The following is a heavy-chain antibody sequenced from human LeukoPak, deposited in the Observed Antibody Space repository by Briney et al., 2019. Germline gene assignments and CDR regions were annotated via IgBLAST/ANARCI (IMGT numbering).Heavy chain of an antibody. V-gene: IGHV3-33*01. Sequence: GRSLRLSCAASGFTFSSYGMHWVRQAPGKGLEWVAVTWYDGSNKYYADSVKGRFTISRDNSKNTLYLQMNSLRAEDTAVYYCARDSQLGGWVDYWGQGTLVTVSS. J-gene: IGHJ4*02. CDR3: ARDSQLGGWVDY. CDR1: GFTFSSYG. D-gene: IGHD3-16*01. CDR2: TWYDGSNK.